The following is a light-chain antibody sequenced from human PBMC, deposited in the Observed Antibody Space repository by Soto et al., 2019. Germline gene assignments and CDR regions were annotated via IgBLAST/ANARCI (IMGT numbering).Light chain of an antibody. CDR1: KLGDKY. V-gene: IGLV3-1*01. CDR2: QDS. J-gene: IGLJ3*02. Sequence: SYELTQPPSVSVSPGQTASITCSGDKLGDKYACWYQQKPGQSPVLVIYQDSKRPSGIPERFSGSNSGNTATLTISGTQAMDEADYYYQAWDSSTWVVGGGIKRTVL. CDR3: QAWDSSTWV.